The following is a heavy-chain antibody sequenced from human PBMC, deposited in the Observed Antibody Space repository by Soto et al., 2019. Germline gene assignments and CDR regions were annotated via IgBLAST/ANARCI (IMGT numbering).Heavy chain of an antibody. CDR1: GRSISRSHNF. Sequence: SETLSLTCTVTGRSISRSHNFWGWIRQPPVKVLELIGSIFYSGTTYNNPSLNSRVTLSVDTSKNQFSLKLNSVTAADTAVYYCARYYGDYKNYFDYWGQGTLVTVS. D-gene: IGHD4-17*01. CDR3: ARYYGDYKNYFDY. V-gene: IGHV4-39*01. CDR2: IFYSGTT. J-gene: IGHJ4*02.